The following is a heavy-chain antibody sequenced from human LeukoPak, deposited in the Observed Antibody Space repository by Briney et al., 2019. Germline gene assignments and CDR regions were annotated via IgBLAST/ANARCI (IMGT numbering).Heavy chain of an antibody. CDR1: GGTFSSYA. D-gene: IGHD3-9*01. V-gene: IGHV1-69*06. Sequence: GASVKVSCKASGGTFSSYAISWVRQAPGQGLEWMGGIIPIFGTANYAQKFQGRVTITADKSTSTAYMELSSLRSEDTAVYYCARESQNYILTGYYGGVWFDPWGQGTLVTVSS. CDR3: ARESQNYILTGYYGGVWFDP. J-gene: IGHJ5*02. CDR2: IIPIFGTA.